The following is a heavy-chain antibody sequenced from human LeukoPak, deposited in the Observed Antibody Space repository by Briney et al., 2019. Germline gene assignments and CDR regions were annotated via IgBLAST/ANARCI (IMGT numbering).Heavy chain of an antibody. Sequence: ASVKVSCKASGYTFTDYYMHWVRQAPGQGLEWMGWINPNSGGTDYAQKFQGRVTMTRDTSISTAYMELSRLRSDDTAVYYCASDHDYGDHNWVYYFDHWGQGTLVTVSS. CDR3: ASDHDYGDHNWVYYFDH. CDR1: GYTFTDYY. CDR2: INPNSGGT. D-gene: IGHD4-17*01. J-gene: IGHJ4*02. V-gene: IGHV1-2*02.